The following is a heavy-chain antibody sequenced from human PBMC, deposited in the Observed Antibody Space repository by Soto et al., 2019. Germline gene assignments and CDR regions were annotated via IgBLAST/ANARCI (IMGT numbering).Heavy chain of an antibody. CDR3: TTAAYIYWGTSCCSDN. Sequence: EVQLVESGGGLVQPGGSLKLSCAASGFSFSGSAMHWVRQASGIGPEWVGRIRSKANGYGTTYAASVKGRFTISRDDSKNTAYLQMNSLKTDDTAMYYCTTAAYIYWGTSCCSDNWGQGTLVTVSS. V-gene: IGHV3-73*01. CDR2: IRSKANGYGT. D-gene: IGHD2-21*01. J-gene: IGHJ4*02. CDR1: GFSFSGSA.